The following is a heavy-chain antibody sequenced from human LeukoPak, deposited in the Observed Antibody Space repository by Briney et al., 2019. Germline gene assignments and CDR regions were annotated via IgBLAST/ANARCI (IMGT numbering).Heavy chain of an antibody. CDR1: GGSFSGYY. V-gene: IGHV4-34*01. J-gene: IGHJ6*03. D-gene: IGHD2-2*02. CDR3: AGIGYCSSTSCYKGDYYYMDV. CDR2: INHSGST. Sequence: SETLSLTCAVYGGSFSGYYWSWIRQPPGKGLEWIGEINHSGSTNYNPSLKSRVTISVDTSKNQFSLKLSSVTAADTAVYYCAGIGYCSSTSCYKGDYYYMDVWGKGTTVTVSS.